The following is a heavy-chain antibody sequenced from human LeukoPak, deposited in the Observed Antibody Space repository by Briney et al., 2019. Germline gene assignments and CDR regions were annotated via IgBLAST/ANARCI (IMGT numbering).Heavy chain of an antibody. CDR1: GFTFSSYV. D-gene: IGHD3-16*01. J-gene: IGHJ4*02. CDR2: ISGSGDT. Sequence: PGGSLRLSCTASGFTFSSYVMTWVRQAPGKGLEWVSGISGSGDTYYADSVKGRFTISRDNSRNRLYLQMKSLRAEDTAVHYCXXXKDLSLGDDRQYWGQGTLATVSS. V-gene: IGHV3-23*01. CDR3: XXXKDLSLGDDRQY.